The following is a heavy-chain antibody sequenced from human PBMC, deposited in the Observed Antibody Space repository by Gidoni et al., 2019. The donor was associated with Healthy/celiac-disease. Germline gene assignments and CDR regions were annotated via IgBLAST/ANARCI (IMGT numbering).Heavy chain of an antibody. Sequence: QVQLVQSGAEVKKPGASVKVSCKASGYTFTSYYMPWVRQAPGQGLEWMGIINPRGGSTSYAQKVQGRVTRTRDTSTSTVYMELSSLRSEDTAVYYCASGGDYDAFDIWGQGTMVTVSS. J-gene: IGHJ3*02. D-gene: IGHD4-17*01. CDR1: GYTFTSYY. CDR2: INPRGGST. CDR3: ASGGDYDAFDI. V-gene: IGHV1-46*01.